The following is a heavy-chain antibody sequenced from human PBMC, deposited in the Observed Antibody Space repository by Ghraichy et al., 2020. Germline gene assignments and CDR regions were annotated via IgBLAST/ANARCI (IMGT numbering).Heavy chain of an antibody. D-gene: IGHD3-9*01. V-gene: IGHV3-23*01. CDR3: AKSTGITGYSRDAFDI. CDR1: GFTFSSYA. CDR2: ISVSGGST. Sequence: GGSLRLSCAASGFTFSSYAMSWVRLAPGKGLEWVSTISVSGGSTYYADSVKGQFTVSRDNSKNTLYLQMNSLRAEDTAVYYCAKSTGITGYSRDAFDIWGQGTMVTVSS. J-gene: IGHJ3*02.